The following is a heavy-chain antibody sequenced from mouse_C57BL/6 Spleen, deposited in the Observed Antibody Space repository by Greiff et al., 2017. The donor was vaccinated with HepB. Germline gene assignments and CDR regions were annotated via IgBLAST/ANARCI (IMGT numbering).Heavy chain of an antibody. CDR1: GFTFSDAW. V-gene: IGHV6-6*01. CDR2: IRNKANNHAT. J-gene: IGHJ2*01. Sequence: EVMLVESGGGLVQPGGSMKLSCAASGFTFSDAWMDWVRQPPEKGLEWVAEIRNKANNHATYYAESVKGRFTISRDDSKSSVYLQMNSLRAEDTGIYYCTRGTAQPYFDYWGQGTTLTVSS. D-gene: IGHD3-2*02. CDR3: TRGTAQPYFDY.